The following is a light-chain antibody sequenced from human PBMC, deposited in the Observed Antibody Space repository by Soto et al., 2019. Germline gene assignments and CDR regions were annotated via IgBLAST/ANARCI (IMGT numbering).Light chain of an antibody. Sequence: DIQMTQSPSSLSASVGDRVSITCRASQSISTHLSWYQQKLGKAPKLLIYAASSLQSWVPSRFTGSGSGTDFTLTISSLQPEDFATYYCQQSYTSWWTFGQGTKVDIK. V-gene: IGKV1-39*01. J-gene: IGKJ1*01. CDR1: QSISTH. CDR2: AAS. CDR3: QQSYTSWWT.